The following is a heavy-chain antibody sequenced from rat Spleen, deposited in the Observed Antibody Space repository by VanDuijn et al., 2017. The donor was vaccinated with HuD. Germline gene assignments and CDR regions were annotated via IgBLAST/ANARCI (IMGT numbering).Heavy chain of an antibody. CDR3: VREKFGVRD. V-gene: IGHV4-2*01. CDR2: VNKDSSMM. Sequence: EVKLVESGGGLVQPGRSLKLSCEASGFNFKDDWMGWVRQAPGKGLEWIGEVNKDSSMMKYTPSLKDKITSSRDNAQNTLYLQMSKLGSEDTAIYYCVREKFGVRDWGQGVMVTVSS. CDR1: GFNFKDDW. J-gene: IGHJ2*01. D-gene: IGHD4-3*01.